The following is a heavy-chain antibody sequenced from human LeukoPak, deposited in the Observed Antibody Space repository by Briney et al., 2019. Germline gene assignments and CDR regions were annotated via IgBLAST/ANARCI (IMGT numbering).Heavy chain of an antibody. CDR1: GYTFTSYD. J-gene: IGHJ5*02. V-gene: IGHV1-8*01. CDR2: MNPNSGNT. CDR3: ARGYSPSTVVTPA. D-gene: IGHD4-23*01. Sequence: ASVKVSCKASGYTFTSYDINWVRQATGQGLGWMGWMNPNSGNTGYAQKFQGRVTMTRNTSISTAYMELSSLRSEDTAVYYCARGYSPSTVVTPAWGQGTLVTVSS.